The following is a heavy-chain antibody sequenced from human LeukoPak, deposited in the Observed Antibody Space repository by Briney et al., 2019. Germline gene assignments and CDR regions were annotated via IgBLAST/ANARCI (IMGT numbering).Heavy chain of an antibody. V-gene: IGHV3-21*01. CDR3: VRSSSPLDY. Sequence: GGSLRLSCAASGFTFSSYSMNWVRQAPGKGLEWVSSISSSSSYTYYADSVKGRFTISRDNAKNSLYLQMNSLRAEDTAVYYCVRSSSPLDYWGQGTLVTVSS. CDR2: ISSSSSYT. J-gene: IGHJ4*02. D-gene: IGHD6-6*01. CDR1: GFTFSSYS.